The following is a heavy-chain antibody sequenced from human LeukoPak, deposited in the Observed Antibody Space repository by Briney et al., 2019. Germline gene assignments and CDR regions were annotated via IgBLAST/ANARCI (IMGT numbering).Heavy chain of an antibody. CDR1: GYTFTSYY. CDR3: ARPKISHLGSYYFDY. D-gene: IGHD1-26*01. Sequence: ASVKVSCKASGYTFTSYYMHWVRQAPGQGLEWMGIINPSGGSTSYAQKFQGRVTMTRDMSTSTVYMELSSLRSEDTAVYYCARPKISHLGSYYFDYWGQGTLVTVSS. J-gene: IGHJ4*02. V-gene: IGHV1-46*01. CDR2: INPSGGST.